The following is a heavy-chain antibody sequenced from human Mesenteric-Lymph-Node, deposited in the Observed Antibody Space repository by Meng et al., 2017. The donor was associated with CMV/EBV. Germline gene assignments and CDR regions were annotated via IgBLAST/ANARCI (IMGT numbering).Heavy chain of an antibody. D-gene: IGHD7-27*01. V-gene: IGHV3-43*01. CDR1: GFTFDDYT. J-gene: IGHJ3*02. CDR2: ISWDGGST. Sequence: GESLKISCAASGFTFDDYTMHWVRQAPGKGLEWVSLISWDGGSTYYADSVKGRFTISRDNSKNSLYLQMNSLRTEDTAFYYCAKDTGVDDAFDIWGQGTMVTVSS. CDR3: AKDTGVDDAFDI.